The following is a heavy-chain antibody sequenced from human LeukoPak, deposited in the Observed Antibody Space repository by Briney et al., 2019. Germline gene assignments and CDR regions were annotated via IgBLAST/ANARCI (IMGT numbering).Heavy chain of an antibody. D-gene: IGHD5-18*01. V-gene: IGHV4-38-2*01. Sequence: SETLSLTCAVSGYSISSGYYWGWIRQPPGEGLEWIGSIYHSGSTYYNPSLKSRVTISVDTSKNQFSLKLSSVTAADTAVYYCAGIRGYSYGDAFDIWGQGTMVTVSS. CDR1: GYSISSGYY. CDR3: AGIRGYSYGDAFDI. J-gene: IGHJ3*02. CDR2: IYHSGST.